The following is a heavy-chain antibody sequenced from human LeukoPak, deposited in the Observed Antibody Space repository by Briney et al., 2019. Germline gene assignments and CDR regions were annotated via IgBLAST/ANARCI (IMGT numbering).Heavy chain of an antibody. J-gene: IGHJ3*02. CDR2: ISGSGGST. D-gene: IGHD1-14*01. Sequence: GGSLRLSCAASGFTFSSYAMSWVRQAPGKGLEWVSAISGSGGSTYYADSVKGRSTISRDNSKNTLYLQMNSLRAEDTAVYYCAKKDEPTGAFDIWGQGTMVTVSS. V-gene: IGHV3-23*01. CDR1: GFTFSSYA. CDR3: AKKDEPTGAFDI.